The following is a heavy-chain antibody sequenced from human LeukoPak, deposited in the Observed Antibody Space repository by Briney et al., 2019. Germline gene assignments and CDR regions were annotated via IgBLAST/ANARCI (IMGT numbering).Heavy chain of an antibody. D-gene: IGHD3-3*01. CDR2: IYPGDSDT. CDR1: GYPFSSYW. V-gene: IGHV5-51*01. CDR3: ARQNDFRLDY. Sequence: GASLRISCKGSGYPFSSYWIGWVRRMPGKGLEWMGIIYPGDSDTRYSPSLQGQGTISVDTSIGTAYLQWRSLKASDTAIYYCARQNDFRLDYWGQGTLVTVSS. J-gene: IGHJ4*02.